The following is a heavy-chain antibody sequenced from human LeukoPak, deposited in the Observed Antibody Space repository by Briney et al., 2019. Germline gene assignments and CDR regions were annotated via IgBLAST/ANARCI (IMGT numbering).Heavy chain of an antibody. CDR1: GFTFSSYW. D-gene: IGHD3-3*01. Sequence: GGSLRLSCAASGFTFSSYWMHWVRQAPGKGLVWVSRINSDGSSTTYADSVKGRFTFSRDNAKNTLYLQMNSLRAEDTAVYYCARGYNDFWSEYNWFDPWGQGTLVTVSS. CDR2: INSDGSST. V-gene: IGHV3-74*01. CDR3: ARGYNDFWSEYNWFDP. J-gene: IGHJ5*02.